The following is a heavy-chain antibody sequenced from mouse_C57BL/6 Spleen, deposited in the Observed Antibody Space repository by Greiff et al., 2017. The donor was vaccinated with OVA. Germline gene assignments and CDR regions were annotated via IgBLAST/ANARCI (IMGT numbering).Heavy chain of an antibody. J-gene: IGHJ2*01. V-gene: IGHV1-69*01. D-gene: IGHD2-1*01. CDR1: GYTFTSYW. Sequence: QVQLQQPGAELVMPGASVKLSCKASGYTFTSYWMHWVKQRPGQGLEWIGEIDPSDSYTNYNQKFKGKSTLTVDKSSSTAYMQLSSLTSEDSAVYYCAREVNYWGQGTTLTVSS. CDR3: AREVNY. CDR2: IDPSDSYT.